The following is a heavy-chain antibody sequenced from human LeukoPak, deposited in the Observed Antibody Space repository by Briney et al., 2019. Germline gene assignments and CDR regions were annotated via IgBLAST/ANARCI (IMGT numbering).Heavy chain of an antibody. J-gene: IGHJ5*02. CDR3: AREKFLGRLTRVLDT. CDR1: NGSFTEY. CDR2: VYHSGST. V-gene: IGHV4-34*01. D-gene: IGHD3-3*01. Sequence: SETLSLTCVVNNGSFTEYWSWIRQPPGKGLEWIGEVYHSGSTNYNPSLKSRLSISTDMSKKQFSLKLNSVTAADTAVYYCAREKFLGRLTRVLDTWGQGTPVTVSS.